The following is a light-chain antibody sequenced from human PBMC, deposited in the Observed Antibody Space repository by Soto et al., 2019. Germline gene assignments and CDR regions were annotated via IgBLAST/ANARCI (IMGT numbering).Light chain of an antibody. CDR3: CSYAGSSTLYV. CDR1: SSDVGSYNL. Sequence: QSVLTQPASVSGSPGQSITISCTGTSSDVGSYNLVSWYQQHPGKAPKLMIYEGSKRHSGVSNRFSGSKSSNTASLTISGLQAEDEADYYCCSYAGSSTLYVFGTGTKITVL. V-gene: IGLV2-23*01. J-gene: IGLJ1*01. CDR2: EGS.